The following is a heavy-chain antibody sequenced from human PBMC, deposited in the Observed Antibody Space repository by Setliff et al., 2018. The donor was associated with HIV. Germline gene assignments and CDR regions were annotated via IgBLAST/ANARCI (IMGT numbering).Heavy chain of an antibody. J-gene: IGHJ4*01. CDR1: GGSIKSSSDY. D-gene: IGHD3-22*01. V-gene: IGHV4-39*01. CDR3: ARHSGLGGYYSPFDY. Sequence: SETLSLTCTVSGGSIKSSSDYWGWIRHPPGKGLEWIGTIYYSGSTYYNPSLKSRVTISVDTSKNQFSLKLSSVTAADTTVYYCARHSGLGGYYSPFDYWGPGTLVTVSS. CDR2: IYYSGST.